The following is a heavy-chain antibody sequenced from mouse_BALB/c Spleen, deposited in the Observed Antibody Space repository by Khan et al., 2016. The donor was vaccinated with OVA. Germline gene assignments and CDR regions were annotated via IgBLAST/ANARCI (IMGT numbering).Heavy chain of an antibody. CDR2: VSPVGHYT. D-gene: IGHD1-1*01. Sequence: EVELVESGGAVVKPGGSLKLSCAASGFTFSTFGMSWFRQTPDKSLEWVPTVSPVGHYTYYPDTVKGRFTISKDNAKNTRYLQMSSLKSEDTAMFYCASLAYYYDSEGFAYWGQGTLVTVS. CDR1: GFTFSTFG. CDR3: ASLAYYYDSEGFAY. J-gene: IGHJ3*01. V-gene: IGHV5-6*01.